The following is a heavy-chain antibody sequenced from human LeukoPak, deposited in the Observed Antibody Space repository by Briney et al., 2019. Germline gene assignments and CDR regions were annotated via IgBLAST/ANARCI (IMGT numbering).Heavy chain of an antibody. J-gene: IGHJ4*02. V-gene: IGHV3-30*01. CDR1: GFTFSSYA. Sequence: PGGSLRLSCAASGFTFSSYAMHWVRQAPGKGLEWVAVISYDGSNKYYADSVKGRFTISRDNSKNTLYLQMNSLRAEDTAVYYCARGEELGDDFSDYWDQGTLVTVSS. D-gene: IGHD3-3*01. CDR3: ARGEELGDDFSDY. CDR2: ISYDGSNK.